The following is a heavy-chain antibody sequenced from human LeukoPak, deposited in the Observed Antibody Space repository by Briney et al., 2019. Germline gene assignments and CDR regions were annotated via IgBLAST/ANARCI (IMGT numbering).Heavy chain of an antibody. CDR2: ISGSGGST. D-gene: IGHD5-18*01. Sequence: PGGSLRLSCAGPGFSFSSYAMSWVRQAPGKGLEWVSAISGSGGSTYYADSVKGRFTISRDNSKNTLYLQMNSLRAEDTAVYYCANCGHSYFDYWGQGTLVTVSS. J-gene: IGHJ4*02. V-gene: IGHV3-23*01. CDR1: GFSFSSYA. CDR3: ANCGHSYFDY.